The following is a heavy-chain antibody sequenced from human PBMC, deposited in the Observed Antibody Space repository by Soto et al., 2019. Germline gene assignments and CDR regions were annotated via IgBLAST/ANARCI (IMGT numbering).Heavy chain of an antibody. D-gene: IGHD2-8*01. V-gene: IGHV3-23*01. CDR3: ARGGGYCTPTSCAIDS. CDR2: VSLTGDRT. J-gene: IGHJ4*02. Sequence: EVQLLESGGGLVQPGGSLRLSCVASRFSFSSYEMSWVRQAAGKGLEWVSRVSLTGDRTNYAGSVKGRFTVFRDNFKNTVYLEMDSLRPEDTAIYYCARGGGYCTPTSCAIDSWGRGTPVTVSS. CDR1: RFSFSSYE.